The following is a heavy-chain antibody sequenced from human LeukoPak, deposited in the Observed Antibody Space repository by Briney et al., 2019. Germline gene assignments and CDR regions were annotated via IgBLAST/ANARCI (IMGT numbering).Heavy chain of an antibody. CDR3: SRRSNVDSAVYRFVVN. Sequence: SETLSLTCAVSGVSIVIGNSYWDWPRQPPGQGLEWIGNIDDSGNSYYNPSFGSRATISVDTSKNQLSLKLTSVTAANTALFYCSRRSNVDSAVYRFVVNWGQGTLVTVSS. CDR1: GVSIVIGNSY. J-gene: IGHJ4*02. D-gene: IGHD4-11*01. V-gene: IGHV4-39*01. CDR2: IDDSGNS.